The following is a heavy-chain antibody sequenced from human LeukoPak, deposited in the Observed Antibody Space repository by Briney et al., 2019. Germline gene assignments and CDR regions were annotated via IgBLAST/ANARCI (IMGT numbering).Heavy chain of an antibody. D-gene: IGHD5-18*01. Sequence: SETLSLTCAVYGGSFSGYYWSWVRQPPGKGLEWIGEINHSGSTNYNPSLKSRVTISVDTSKNQFSLKLSSVTAADTAVYYYAREQLWSHNWFDPWGQGTLVTVSS. CDR3: AREQLWSHNWFDP. CDR1: GGSFSGYY. J-gene: IGHJ5*02. CDR2: INHSGST. V-gene: IGHV4-34*01.